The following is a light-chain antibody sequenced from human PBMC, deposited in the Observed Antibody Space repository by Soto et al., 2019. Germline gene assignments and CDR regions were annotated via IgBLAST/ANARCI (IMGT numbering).Light chain of an antibody. CDR3: VLYMGSGISRWV. J-gene: IGLJ3*02. CDR1: SGSVSTSYY. V-gene: IGLV8-61*01. CDR2: STN. Sequence: QTVVTQEPSFSVSPGGTVTLTCGLSSGSVSTSYYPSWYQQTPGQAPRTLIYSTNTRSSGVPDRFSGSILGNKAALTITGAQADDESDYYCVLYMGSGISRWVFGGGTQLTVL.